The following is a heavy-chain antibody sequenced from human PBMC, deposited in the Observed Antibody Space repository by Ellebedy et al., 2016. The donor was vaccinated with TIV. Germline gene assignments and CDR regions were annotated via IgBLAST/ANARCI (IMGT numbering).Heavy chain of an antibody. V-gene: IGHV1-46*01. D-gene: IGHD6-6*01. Sequence: AASVKVSCKASGYTFTSYYMHWVRQAPGQGLEWMGIIEPSGGTTIYAQKLQGRVTMTRDTSTITVYMELSSLRSEDTAVYYCAREDLLSSSSSDHYGMDVWGQGTTVIVSS. CDR2: IEPSGGTT. J-gene: IGHJ6*02. CDR1: GYTFTSYY. CDR3: AREDLLSSSSSDHYGMDV.